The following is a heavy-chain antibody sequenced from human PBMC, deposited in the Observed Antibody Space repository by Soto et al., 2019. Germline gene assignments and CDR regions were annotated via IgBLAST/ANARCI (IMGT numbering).Heavy chain of an antibody. CDR3: ARRLSTGWFFDF. D-gene: IGHD6-19*01. J-gene: IGHJ4*02. CDR1: GYSFTSYW. V-gene: IGHV5-51*01. Sequence: GESLKISCKGSGYSFTSYWIGWVRQMPGKGLEWMGIIYPGDSDTRYSPSFQGQVAFSADKSISTAYLQWSGLKASDTVIYYCARRLSTGWFFDFWGQGTLVTVSS. CDR2: IYPGDSDT.